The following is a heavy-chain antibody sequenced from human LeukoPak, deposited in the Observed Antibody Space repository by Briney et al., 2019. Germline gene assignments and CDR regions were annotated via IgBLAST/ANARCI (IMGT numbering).Heavy chain of an antibody. CDR3: ACPSGWYDY. CDR2: ISSSGSTI. D-gene: IGHD6-19*01. Sequence: GGSLRLSCAASGFTFSSYSMNWVRQAPGKGLEWVSYISSSGSTIYYADSVKGRFTISRDNAKNSLYLQMNSLRAEDTAVYYCACPSGWYDYWGQGTLVTVSS. V-gene: IGHV3-48*04. J-gene: IGHJ4*02. CDR1: GFTFSSYS.